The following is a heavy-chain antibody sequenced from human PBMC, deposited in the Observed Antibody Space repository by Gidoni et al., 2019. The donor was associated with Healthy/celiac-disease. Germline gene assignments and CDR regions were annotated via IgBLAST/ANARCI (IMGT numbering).Heavy chain of an antibody. J-gene: IGHJ3*02. Sequence: EVQLVESGGGLVQPGGSLRLSCAASGFTVSINYMSWVRQAPGTGLEWVSVIYSGGSTYYADSVKGRFTISRDNSKNTLYLQMNSLRAEDTAVYYCARSLGDYAPGGFDAFDIWGQGTMVTVSS. CDR1: GFTVSINY. V-gene: IGHV3-66*02. CDR2: IYSGGST. CDR3: ARSLGDYAPGGFDAFDI. D-gene: IGHD4-17*01.